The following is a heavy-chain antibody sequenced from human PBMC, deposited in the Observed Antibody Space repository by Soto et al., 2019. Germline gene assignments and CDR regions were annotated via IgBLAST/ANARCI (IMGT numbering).Heavy chain of an antibody. D-gene: IGHD3-22*01. Sequence: EVQLLESGGDLVQPGGSLRLSCAASGFTFSSYTMNWVRQAPGQGLEWVSAIANNGDSTFYADSVKGRFTISRGNFKNTLYLQMNSLRAEDTAVYYCARRYYYDSSGYHYWGQGTLVTVSS. CDR2: IANNGDST. J-gene: IGHJ4*02. CDR3: ARRYYYDSSGYHY. V-gene: IGHV3-23*01. CDR1: GFTFSSYT.